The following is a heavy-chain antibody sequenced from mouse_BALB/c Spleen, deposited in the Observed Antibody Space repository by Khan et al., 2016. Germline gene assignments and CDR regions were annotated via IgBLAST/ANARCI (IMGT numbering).Heavy chain of an antibody. CDR2: ISYDGTN. D-gene: IGHD2-4*01. CDR1: AYSITSGYY. Sequence: EVQLQESGPGLVKPSQSLSLTCSVTAYSITSGYYWNWIRQFPGNKLEWMGYISYDGTNDYNPSLKNRISITRDTSKNQFFLKLNSVATEDTATYYCARDDYDDDWFPYWGQGTLVTVSA. CDR3: ARDDYDDDWFPY. V-gene: IGHV3-6*02. J-gene: IGHJ3*01.